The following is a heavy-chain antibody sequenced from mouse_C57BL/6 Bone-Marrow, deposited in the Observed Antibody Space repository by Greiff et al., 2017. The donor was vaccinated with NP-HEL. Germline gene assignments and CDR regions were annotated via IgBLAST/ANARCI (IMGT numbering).Heavy chain of an antibody. CDR3: ARHVRESLLLRYWYFDV. J-gene: IGHJ1*03. CDR1: FSPFSPSS. Sequence: LLHPVASFPLSCSSSFSPFSPSSLPFVPLPSFPGLSFLWCFYPGCGSIKYNEKFKDNATLTADKSSSTVYMELSRLTSEDSAVYFCARHVRESLLLRYWYFDVWGTGTTVTVSS. CDR2: FYPGCGSI. D-gene: IGHD1-1*01. V-gene: IGHV1-62-2*01.